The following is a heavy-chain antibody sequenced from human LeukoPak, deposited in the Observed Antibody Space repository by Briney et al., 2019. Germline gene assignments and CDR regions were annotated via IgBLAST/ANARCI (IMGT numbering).Heavy chain of an antibody. V-gene: IGHV3-7*03. Sequence: GGSLRLSCVASGFTFSHSWMTWVRQAPGKGLEWVANIKEDGSKKNYVDSVKGRFTIFRDNAKNSLYPQMNSLRAEDTAVYYCATPLDYYDSSGYHQGGDWGQGTLVTVSS. CDR3: ATPLDYYDSSGYHQGGD. D-gene: IGHD3-22*01. J-gene: IGHJ4*02. CDR1: GFTFSHSW. CDR2: IKEDGSKK.